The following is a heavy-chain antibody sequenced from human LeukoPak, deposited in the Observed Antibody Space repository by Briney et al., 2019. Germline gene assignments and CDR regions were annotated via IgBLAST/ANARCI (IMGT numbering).Heavy chain of an antibody. V-gene: IGHV3-48*01. J-gene: IGHJ4*02. CDR1: GYTFSDYT. Sequence: GGSLRLSCGASGYTFSDYTMNWVRQAPGQGPEWISYISSGGSVMHYADSVKGRFTTSRDNVENSLYLQMNSLRVEDTAVYYCTRDLEYWGQGVLVTVSS. CDR2: ISSGGSVM. CDR3: TRDLEY.